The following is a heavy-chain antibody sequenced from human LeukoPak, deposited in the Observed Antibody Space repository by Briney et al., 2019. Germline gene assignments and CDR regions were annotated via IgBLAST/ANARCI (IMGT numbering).Heavy chain of an antibody. CDR2: IWYDGSNK. V-gene: IGHV3-33*01. CDR1: GFTFSSYG. J-gene: IGHJ6*02. D-gene: IGHD3-22*01. Sequence: GGSLRLSCAASGFTFSSYGMHWVRQAPGKGLEWVAVIWYDGSNKYYADSVKGRSTISRDNSKNTLYLQMNSLRAEDTAVYYCARVVNPYYYYGMDVWGQGTTVTVSS. CDR3: ARVVNPYYYYGMDV.